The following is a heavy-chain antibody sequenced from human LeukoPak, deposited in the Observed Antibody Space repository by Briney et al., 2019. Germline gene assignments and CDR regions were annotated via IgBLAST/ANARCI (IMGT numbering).Heavy chain of an antibody. CDR1: GGSISSSSYY. CDR3: ASSPGVAGTI. J-gene: IGHJ4*02. D-gene: IGHD6-19*01. Sequence: PSETLSLTCTVSGGSISSSSYYWGWIRQPPGKGLEWIGSIYYSGSTYYNPSLKSRVTISVDTSKNQFSLKLSSVTAADTAVYYYASSPGVAGTIWGQGTLVTVSS. V-gene: IGHV4-39*01. CDR2: IYYSGST.